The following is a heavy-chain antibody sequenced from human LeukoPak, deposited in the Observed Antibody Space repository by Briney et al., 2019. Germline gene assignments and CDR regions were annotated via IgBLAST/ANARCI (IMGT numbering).Heavy chain of an antibody. D-gene: IGHD4-17*01. CDR2: MTPNSGNT. Sequence: ASVKVSCKASGYTFTNYDINWVRQATGQGLEWMGWMTPNSGNTGYAQKFQDRVTMTWNTSISTAYMALSSLRSEDTAVYYCARDYPMTTALTIDYWGQGTLVTVSS. J-gene: IGHJ4*02. CDR3: ARDYPMTTALTIDY. CDR1: GYTFTNYD. V-gene: IGHV1-8*02.